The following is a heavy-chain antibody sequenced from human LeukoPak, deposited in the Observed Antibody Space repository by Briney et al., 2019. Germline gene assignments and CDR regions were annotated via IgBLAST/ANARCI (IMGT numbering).Heavy chain of an antibody. J-gene: IGHJ4*02. CDR1: GGSMTTNY. V-gene: IGHV4-59*01. CDR3: ARRRYGDYFDY. CDR2: IYYSGST. Sequence: SETLPLTCTVSGGSMTTNYWSWIRQPPGKGLEWIGYIYYSGSTNYNPSLKSRVTISVDTSKNQFSLKLTSVTAADTAVYYCARRRYGDYFDYWGQGTLVTVSS. D-gene: IGHD4-17*01.